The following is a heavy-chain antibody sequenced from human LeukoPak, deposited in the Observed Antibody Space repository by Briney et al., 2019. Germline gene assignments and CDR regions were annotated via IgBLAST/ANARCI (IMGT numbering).Heavy chain of an antibody. CDR3: TASTHRYCSDGKCHSDYYYYGMDV. Sequence: PGGSLRLSCAASGFTFSNAWMTWVRQASGKGLEWVGRIRSKANSYATAYGASVKGRFTISRDDSKNTAYLQMDSLKTEDTAVCYCTASTHRYCSDGKCHSDYYYYGMDVWGQGTTVTVSS. CDR2: IRSKANSYAT. CDR1: GFTFSNAW. V-gene: IGHV3-73*01. D-gene: IGHD2-15*01. J-gene: IGHJ6*02.